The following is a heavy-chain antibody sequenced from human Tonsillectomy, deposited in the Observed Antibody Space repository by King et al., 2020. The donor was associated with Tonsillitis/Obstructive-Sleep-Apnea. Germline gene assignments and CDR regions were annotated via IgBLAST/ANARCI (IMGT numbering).Heavy chain of an antibody. D-gene: IGHD2-2*02. Sequence: VQLVESGGGLVQPGGSLRLSCAASRFTFSSYWMSWVRLAPGKGLEGVANIQQDGSEKYYVDSVKGRFTISRDNAKNSLYLQMNSLRAEDTAVYYCARGYPDGFDIWGQGTMVTVSS. CDR1: RFTFSSYW. J-gene: IGHJ3*02. CDR2: IQQDGSEK. CDR3: ARGYPDGFDI. V-gene: IGHV3-7*03.